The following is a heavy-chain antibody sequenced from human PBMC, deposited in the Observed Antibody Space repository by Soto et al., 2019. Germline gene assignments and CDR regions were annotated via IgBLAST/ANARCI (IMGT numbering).Heavy chain of an antibody. CDR1: KNTFTTYY. V-gene: IGHV1-2*02. Sequence: VKVSCRPLKNTFTTYYLHWVEQAPGQRPEWMGWINNGGGTIYAQKFQGRLTMTRDTSITTAYMELSRLSSDDTGFYYCATSSDWSPLLDYWGQGTLVTVSS. J-gene: IGHJ4*02. D-gene: IGHD6-19*01. CDR2: INNGGGT. CDR3: ATSSDWSPLLDY.